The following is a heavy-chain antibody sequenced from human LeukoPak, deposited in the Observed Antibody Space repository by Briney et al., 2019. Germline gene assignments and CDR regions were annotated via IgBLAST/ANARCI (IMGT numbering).Heavy chain of an antibody. CDR1: GFTFSSYW. D-gene: IGHD1-1*01. CDR2: ISSSSSYI. CDR3: ARVQLEGLPITY. V-gene: IGHV3-21*01. J-gene: IGHJ4*02. Sequence: GGSLRLSCTASGFTFSSYWMSWVRQAPGKGLEWVSSISSSSSYIYYADSVKGRFTISRDNAKNSLYLQMNSLRAEDTAVYYCARVQLEGLPITYWGQGTLVTVSS.